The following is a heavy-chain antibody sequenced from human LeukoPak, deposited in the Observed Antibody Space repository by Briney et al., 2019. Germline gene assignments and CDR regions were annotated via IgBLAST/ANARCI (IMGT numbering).Heavy chain of an antibody. CDR3: ARGEVHDY. Sequence: GGSLRLSCAASGFTVSSDYMSWVRQAPGKGLEWVPVIYGGDDPHYADSVKGRFITSRDNSKNTLYLQLNSLRVEDTAVYYCARGEVHDYWGQGTLVTVSS. CDR2: IYGGDDP. CDR1: GFTVSSDY. V-gene: IGHV3-66*01. J-gene: IGHJ4*02.